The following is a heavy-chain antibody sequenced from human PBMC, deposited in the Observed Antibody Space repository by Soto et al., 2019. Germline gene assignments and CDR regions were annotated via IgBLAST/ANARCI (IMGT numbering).Heavy chain of an antibody. CDR1: GFSLSTGGVG. J-gene: IGHJ4*02. CDR2: VYWDDDK. D-gene: IGHD3-10*01. CDR3: ARAQWFGDPFDY. Sequence: SGPTLVNPTQALTLTCTFSGFSLSTGGVGVGWIRRPPGKALEWLALVYWDDDKRYSPSLKSRLTIIKDTSKNQVVLTMTNMDYVETATYYCARAQWFGDPFDYWGQGALVTVSS. V-gene: IGHV2-5*02.